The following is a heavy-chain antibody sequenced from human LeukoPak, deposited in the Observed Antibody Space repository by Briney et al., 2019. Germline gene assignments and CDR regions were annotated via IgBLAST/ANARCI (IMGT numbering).Heavy chain of an antibody. D-gene: IGHD3-3*01. CDR1: GGSISSYY. Sequence: SETLSLTCTVSGGSISSYYWSWIRQPPGKGLEWIGYIDYSGSTNYNPSLTSRVIISVDTSRNQVSLKLSSVTAADTAVYYCGRGLKYYDFWNGNSAVDNWGQGTLVTVSS. CDR3: GRGLKYYDFWNGNSAVDN. V-gene: IGHV4-59*01. CDR2: IDYSGST. J-gene: IGHJ4*02.